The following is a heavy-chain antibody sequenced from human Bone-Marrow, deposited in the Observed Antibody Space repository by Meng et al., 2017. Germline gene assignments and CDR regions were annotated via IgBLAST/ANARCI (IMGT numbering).Heavy chain of an antibody. J-gene: IGHJ4*02. Sequence: GESLKISCAASGFTFSSYAMHWVRQAPGKGLEWVAVISYDGSNKYYADSVKGRFTISRDNSKNTLYLQMNSLRAEDTAVYYCASSAYYYVSGSWGQGTRVTCSS. CDR3: ASSAYYYVSGS. V-gene: IGHV3-30*04. CDR2: ISYDGSNK. D-gene: IGHD4/OR15-4a*01. CDR1: GFTFSSYA.